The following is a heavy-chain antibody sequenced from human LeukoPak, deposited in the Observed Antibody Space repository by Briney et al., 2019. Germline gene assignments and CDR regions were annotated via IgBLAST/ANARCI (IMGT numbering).Heavy chain of an antibody. CDR3: AKDGSGTESPI. V-gene: IGHV3-23*01. D-gene: IGHD3-3*01. J-gene: IGHJ4*02. Sequence: GGSLRLSCAASGFTFNYYAMSWVRQAPGKGLEWVSSISGSGGSTYYADSVKGRFTISRDNSKNTLYLQMNSLRAEDTAVYYCAKDGSGTESPIWGQGTLVTVSS. CDR1: GFTFNYYA. CDR2: ISGSGGST.